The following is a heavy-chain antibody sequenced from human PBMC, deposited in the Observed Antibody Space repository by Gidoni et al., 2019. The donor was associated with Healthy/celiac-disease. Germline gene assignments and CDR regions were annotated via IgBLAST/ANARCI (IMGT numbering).Heavy chain of an antibody. Sequence: QVQLQQWGAVLLKPSETLSLTCAVYVGSFRGYFWSWIRQPPGKGLEWIGEINHSGSTNYNPSLKSRVTISVDTSKNQFSLKLSSVTAADTAVYYCARAQVGAKKKGLDYWGQGTLVTVSS. CDR3: ARAQVGAKKKGLDY. J-gene: IGHJ4*02. CDR1: VGSFRGYF. V-gene: IGHV4-34*01. CDR2: INHSGST. D-gene: IGHD1-26*01.